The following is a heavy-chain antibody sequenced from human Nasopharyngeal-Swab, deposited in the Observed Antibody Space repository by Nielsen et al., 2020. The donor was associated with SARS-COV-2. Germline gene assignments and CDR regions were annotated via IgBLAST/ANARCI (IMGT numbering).Heavy chain of an antibody. D-gene: IGHD6-13*01. CDR3: ARSTSSSWYRPLDY. V-gene: IGHV3-7*03. J-gene: IGHJ4*02. CDR2: IKQDGSEE. Sequence: GGSLRLSCAGSGFSFVNYWMSWVRQAPGKGLEWMANIKQDGSEEYYVDSVKGRFTISRDNAKNSLYLQMDNLRAEDTAVYYCARSTSSSWYRPLDYWGQGTLV. CDR1: GFSFVNYW.